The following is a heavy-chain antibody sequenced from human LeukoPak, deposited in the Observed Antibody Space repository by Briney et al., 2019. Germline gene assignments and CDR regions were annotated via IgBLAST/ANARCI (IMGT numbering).Heavy chain of an antibody. Sequence: GRSLRLSCAASGLTFTSYAMQWVRQAPGKGREWVASISYVGSNKYYADSVKGRITIARDNSKNKLYLKMNSLRAEDTAVYYCARDRAARGSAIPCWGQGTLVTVSS. CDR3: ARDRAARGSAIPC. D-gene: IGHD6-25*01. CDR1: GLTFTSYA. CDR2: ISYVGSNK. J-gene: IGHJ4*02. V-gene: IGHV3-30-3*01.